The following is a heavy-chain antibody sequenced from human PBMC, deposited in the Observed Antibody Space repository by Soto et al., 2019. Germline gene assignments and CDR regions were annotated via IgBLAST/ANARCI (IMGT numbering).Heavy chain of an antibody. Sequence: PGGSLRLSCAASGFTFSSYSMNWVRQAPGKGLEWVSSISSSSSYIYYADSVKGRFTISRDNAKNSLYLQMNSLRAEDTAVYYCARGDDSSGYYYLFDYWGQGTLVTVS. V-gene: IGHV3-21*01. CDR2: ISSSSSYI. CDR3: ARGDDSSGYYYLFDY. J-gene: IGHJ4*02. CDR1: GFTFSSYS. D-gene: IGHD3-22*01.